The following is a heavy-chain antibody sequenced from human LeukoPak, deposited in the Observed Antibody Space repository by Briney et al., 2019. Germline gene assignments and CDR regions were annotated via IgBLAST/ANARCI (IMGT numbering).Heavy chain of an antibody. Sequence: SETLSLTCTVSGGSISSYYWSWIRQPPGKGLEWIGYIYYSGSTNYNPSLKSRVTISVDTSKNQFSLKLSSMTAADTAVYYCARGGGFRDSRYYFDYWGQGTLVTVSS. J-gene: IGHJ4*02. V-gene: IGHV4-59*01. CDR2: IYYSGST. CDR1: GGSISSYY. D-gene: IGHD2-15*01. CDR3: ARGGGFRDSRYYFDY.